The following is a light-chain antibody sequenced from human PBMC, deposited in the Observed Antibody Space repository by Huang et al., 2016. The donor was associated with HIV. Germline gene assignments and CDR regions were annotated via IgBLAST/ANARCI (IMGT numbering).Light chain of an antibody. Sequence: EIVLTQSTVTLSLSPGEGASLSCRASQGVHNSYLAWYQQKPGQAPRPLIFGASNRATGVPHRFRGSESGTDFTLTISGLDPEDFAVYYCQQYGTLPYTFGQGTKLEI. V-gene: IGKV3-20*01. J-gene: IGKJ2*01. CDR1: QGVHNSY. CDR2: GAS. CDR3: QQYGTLPYT.